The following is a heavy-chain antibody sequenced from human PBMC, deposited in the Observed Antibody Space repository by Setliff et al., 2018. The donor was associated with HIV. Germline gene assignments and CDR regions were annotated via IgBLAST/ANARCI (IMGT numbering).Heavy chain of an antibody. V-gene: IGHV1-3*01. D-gene: IGHD1-26*01. CDR1: GYTFTNYA. CDR2: INGDSGNT. CDR3: ARSILLRDCFDL. J-gene: IGHJ5*02. Sequence: ASVKVSCKASGYTFTNYAIHWVRQAPGQRLEWMGWINGDSGNTHYSQDFQGRLTISGDTSASTAYMDLSSLRSEDTAVYYCARSILLRDCFDLWGQGTQVTV.